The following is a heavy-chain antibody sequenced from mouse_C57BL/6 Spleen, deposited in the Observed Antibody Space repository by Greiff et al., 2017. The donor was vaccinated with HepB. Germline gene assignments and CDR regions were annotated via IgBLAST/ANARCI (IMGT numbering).Heavy chain of an antibody. CDR2: ISYSGST. CDR1: GYSITSGYD. J-gene: IGHJ4*01. D-gene: IGHD2-2*01. CDR3: ARYGYYDAMDY. Sequence: EVKLQESGPGMVKPSQSLSLTCTVTGYSITSGYDWHWIRHFPGNKLEWMGYISYSGSTNYNPSLKSRISITHDTSKNHFFLKLNSVTTEDTATYYCARYGYYDAMDYWGQGTSVTVSS. V-gene: IGHV3-1*01.